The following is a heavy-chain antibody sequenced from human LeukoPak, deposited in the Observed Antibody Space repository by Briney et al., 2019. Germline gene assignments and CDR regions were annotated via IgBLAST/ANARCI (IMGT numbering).Heavy chain of an antibody. V-gene: IGHV1-46*01. D-gene: IGHD4-17*01. J-gene: IGHJ4*02. CDR3: ARGGTVTTYHYFDY. CDR2: INPTGGST. CDR1: GYTFTSYY. Sequence: ASVKVSCKASGYTFTSYYMHWVRQAPGQGLEWMGLINPTGGSTGYAQKFQGRVTMTRDMSTSTDYMELRSLRSDDTAVYYCARGGTVTTYHYFDYWGQGTLVTVSS.